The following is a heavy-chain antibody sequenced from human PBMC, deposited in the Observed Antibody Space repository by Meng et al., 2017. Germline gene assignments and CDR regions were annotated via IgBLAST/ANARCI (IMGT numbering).Heavy chain of an antibody. CDR1: AHPLSCDG. CDR2: INANNGYT. D-gene: IGHD5-24*01. V-gene: IGHV1-18*01. J-gene: IGHJ4*02. Sequence: HSGSDVKTSGAPVMVSSTASAHPLSCDGFAWLRQAPGQGLVWMRLINANNGYTDKAQKFLARATPTTDTSRNTAQRQLRRLTSDDTGVNYRSTRGNPNLDSWGQGTLVTVSS. CDR3: STRGNPNLDS.